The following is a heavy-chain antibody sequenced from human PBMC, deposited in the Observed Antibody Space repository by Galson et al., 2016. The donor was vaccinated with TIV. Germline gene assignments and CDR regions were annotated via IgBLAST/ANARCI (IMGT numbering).Heavy chain of an antibody. V-gene: IGHV3-23*01. CDR3: AKVPSSGFSYYYGLDV. CDR2: ISAGGGST. D-gene: IGHD3-22*01. J-gene: IGHJ6*02. CDR1: GFTFSSHA. Sequence: SLRLSCAASGFTFSSHAMTWVRQPPGKGLEWVSAISAGGGSTYYADSVQGRFTISRDNSKNTQYLQLHSLRAEDTAIYYCAKVPSSGFSYYYGLDVWGQGTTVTVSS.